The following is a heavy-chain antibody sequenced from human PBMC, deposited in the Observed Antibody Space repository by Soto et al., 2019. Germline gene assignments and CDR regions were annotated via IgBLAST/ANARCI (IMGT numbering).Heavy chain of an antibody. V-gene: IGHV6-1*01. J-gene: IGHJ4*02. CDR3: ARGPLYVVVVDYYFDY. CDR2: TYYRSKWYN. CDR1: GDSVSSNSAA. D-gene: IGHD2-15*01. Sequence: PSQTLSLTCAISGDSVSSNSAAWNWIRQSPSRGLEWLGRTYYRSKWYNDYAVSVKSRITINPDTSKNQFSLQLNSVTPEDTAVYYCARGPLYVVVVDYYFDYCGQGTLVTVSS.